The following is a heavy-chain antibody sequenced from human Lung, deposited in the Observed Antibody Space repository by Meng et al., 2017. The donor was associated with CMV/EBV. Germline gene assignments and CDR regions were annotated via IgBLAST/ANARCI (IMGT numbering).Heavy chain of an antibody. CDR3: AGTHDSSGYFLFDY. V-gene: IGHV4-31*03. D-gene: IGHD3-22*01. Sequence: SETLSLTCTVSGGSISSGGYYWSWIRQHPGKGLEWIGYIYYSGSTYYNPSLKSRVTISVDTSKNQFPLKLSSVTAADTAVYYCAGTHDSSGYFLFDYWGQGTLVTVSS. J-gene: IGHJ4*02. CDR1: GGSISSGGYY. CDR2: IYYSGST.